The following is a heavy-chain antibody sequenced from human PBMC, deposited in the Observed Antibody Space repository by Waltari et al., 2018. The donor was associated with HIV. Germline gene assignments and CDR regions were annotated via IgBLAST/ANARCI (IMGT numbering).Heavy chain of an antibody. CDR1: GFTFDDYA. Sequence: EAQLVESGGGLVQPGGSLRLSCAASGFTFDDYAMHWVRQAPGKGREWVSGISWNSGSIGYADSVKGRFTISRDNAKNSLYLQMNSLRTEDTALYYCAKERAQWLVLDYWGQGTLVTVSS. CDR3: AKERAQWLVLDY. D-gene: IGHD6-19*01. CDR2: ISWNSGSI. J-gene: IGHJ4*02. V-gene: IGHV3-9*01.